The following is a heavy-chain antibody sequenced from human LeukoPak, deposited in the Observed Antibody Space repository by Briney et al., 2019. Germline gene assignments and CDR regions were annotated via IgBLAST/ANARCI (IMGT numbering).Heavy chain of an antibody. CDR1: GGTVSSYA. J-gene: IGHJ4*02. CDR2: IIPIFGTA. CDR3: ASPPSVVPAAEYYFDY. V-gene: IGHV1-69*06. D-gene: IGHD2-2*01. Sequence: SVKLSCKASGGTVSSYAISWVRQAPGQGLEWMGGIIPIFGTATYAQKFQGRVTITADKSTSTAYMELSSLRSEDTAVYYCASPPSVVPAAEYYFDYWGQGTLVTVSS.